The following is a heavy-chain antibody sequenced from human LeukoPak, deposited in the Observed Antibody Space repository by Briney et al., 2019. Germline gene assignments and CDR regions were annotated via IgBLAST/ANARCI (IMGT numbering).Heavy chain of an antibody. CDR3: ASVVTGERNSYFDY. Sequence: VASVKVSCKASGGTFSSYAISWVRQAPGQGLEWMGGIIPIFGTANYAQKFQGRVAITADESTSTAYMELSSLRSEDTAVYYCASVVTGERNSYFDYWGQGTLVTVSS. V-gene: IGHV1-69*13. CDR1: GGTFSSYA. D-gene: IGHD7-27*01. J-gene: IGHJ4*02. CDR2: IIPIFGTA.